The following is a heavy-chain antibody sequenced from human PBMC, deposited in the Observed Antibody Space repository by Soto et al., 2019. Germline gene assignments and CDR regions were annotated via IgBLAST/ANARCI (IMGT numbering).Heavy chain of an antibody. CDR2: ISSSGSTI. Sequence: GGSLRLSCAASGFTFSDYYMSWIRQAPGKGLEWVSYISSSGSTIYYADSVKGRFTISRDNAKNSLYLQMNSLRAEDTAVYYCARAAFTMVRGVSAFDIWGQGTMVTVSS. J-gene: IGHJ3*02. D-gene: IGHD3-10*01. CDR1: GFTFSDYY. V-gene: IGHV3-11*01. CDR3: ARAAFTMVRGVSAFDI.